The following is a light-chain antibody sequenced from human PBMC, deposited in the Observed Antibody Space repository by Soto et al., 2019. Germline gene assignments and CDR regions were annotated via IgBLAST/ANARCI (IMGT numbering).Light chain of an antibody. CDR1: NSDVGGYNY. V-gene: IGLV2-14*01. J-gene: IGLJ1*01. CDR3: SSYTSSSTTYV. CDR2: EVS. Sequence: QTALTQPASLSGSPGQSITISCTGTNSDVGGYNYVSWYQQHPGKAPKLMIYEVSNRPSGVSNRFSGSKSGNTASLTISGLQAEDEADYYCSSYTSSSTTYVFGTGTKVTVL.